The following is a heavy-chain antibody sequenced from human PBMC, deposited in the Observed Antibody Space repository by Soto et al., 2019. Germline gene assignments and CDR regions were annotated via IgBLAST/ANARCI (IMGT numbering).Heavy chain of an antibody. V-gene: IGHV6-1*01. D-gene: IGHD2-15*01. CDR1: GDSVSSNSAA. CDR2: TYYRSKWYN. Sequence: SQTLSLTCAISGDSVSSNSAAWNWIRQSPSRGLEWLGRTYYRSKWYNDYAVSVKSRITINPDTSKNQFSLQLNSVTPEDTAVYYCARDFRRYCSGGSCYSEVYWFDPWGQGTLVTVSS. J-gene: IGHJ5*02. CDR3: ARDFRRYCSGGSCYSEVYWFDP.